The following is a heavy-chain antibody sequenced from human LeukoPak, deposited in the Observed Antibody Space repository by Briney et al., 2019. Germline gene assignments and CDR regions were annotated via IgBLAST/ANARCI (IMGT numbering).Heavy chain of an antibody. CDR1: GLTFSSYW. CDR2: IKPDGSEK. J-gene: IGHJ4*02. D-gene: IGHD3-10*01. V-gene: IGHV3-7*04. CDR3: ARDDYGWGGHPY. Sequence: GSLRLSCAGSGLTFSSYWMTWVRQAPGKGLEWVANIKPDGSEKAYVDSVKGRFTISRDNAKNSLYLQMNSLRVEDTAVYYCARDDYGWGGHPYWGQGTLVTVSS.